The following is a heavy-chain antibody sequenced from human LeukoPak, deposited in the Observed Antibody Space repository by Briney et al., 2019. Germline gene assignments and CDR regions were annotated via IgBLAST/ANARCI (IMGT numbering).Heavy chain of an antibody. V-gene: IGHV4-34*01. J-gene: IGHJ6*03. D-gene: IGHD2-2*01. CDR1: GGSLSFYY. CDR3: ARVVPAATLSYYYYMDV. Sequence: SETLSLTCGVSGGSLSFYYWSWIRQSPGKGLEWIAEISQNGDSNYNMSLKSRVTISLDKSKNQVSLKLNSVTAADTAVYYCARVVPAATLSYYYYMDVWGKGTTVTVSS. CDR2: ISQNGDS.